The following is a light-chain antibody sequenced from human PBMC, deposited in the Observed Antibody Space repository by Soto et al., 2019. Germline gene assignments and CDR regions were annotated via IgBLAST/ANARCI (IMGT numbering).Light chain of an antibody. CDR1: QSFANY. CDR3: QQRSNWPLT. J-gene: IGKJ4*01. Sequence: EIVFTQSPATLSLSPGERATLSCRASQSFANYLAWYQQRPVQAPRLLIYAASNRATGIPARFRGSGSGTDFTLTISRLEPEDFAVYYCQQRSNWPLTFGGGTKVDIK. CDR2: AAS. V-gene: IGKV3-11*01.